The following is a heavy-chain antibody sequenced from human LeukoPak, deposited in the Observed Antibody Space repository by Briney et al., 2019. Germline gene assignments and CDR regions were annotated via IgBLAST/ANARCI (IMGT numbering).Heavy chain of an antibody. Sequence: ASAKVSCKASGYTFTSYYMHWVRQAPGQGLEWMGIINPSGGTTSYAQKFQGRVAMTRDTSTSTVYMELSSLRSEDTAVYYCAKDSSSFDYWGQGTLVTVSS. J-gene: IGHJ4*02. CDR1: GYTFTSYY. CDR3: AKDSSSFDY. D-gene: IGHD6-19*01. V-gene: IGHV1-46*01. CDR2: INPSGGTT.